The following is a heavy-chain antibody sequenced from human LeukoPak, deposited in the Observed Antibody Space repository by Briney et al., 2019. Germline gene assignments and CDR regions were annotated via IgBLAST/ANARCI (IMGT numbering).Heavy chain of an antibody. CDR3: ASAVNYYDSSGYYSPYYYGMDV. CDR1: GFTVSSNY. J-gene: IGHJ6*02. V-gene: IGHV3-53*04. D-gene: IGHD3-22*01. CDR2: IYSGGST. Sequence: PGGSLRLSCAASGFTVSSNYMSWVRQAPGKGLEWVSAIYSGGSTYYADSVKGRFTISRHNSKNTLYLQMNSLRAEDTAVYYCASAVNYYDSSGYYSPYYYGMDVWGQGTTVTVSS.